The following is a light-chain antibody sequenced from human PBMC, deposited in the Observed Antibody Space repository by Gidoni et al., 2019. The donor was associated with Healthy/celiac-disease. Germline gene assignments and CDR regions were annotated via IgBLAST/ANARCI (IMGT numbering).Light chain of an antibody. V-gene: IGKV1-33*01. CDR2: DAS. CDR1: QDISNY. J-gene: IGKJ4*01. CDR3: QQYDNLPLT. Sequence: QMTQSPSSLSASVGDRVTITCQASQDISNYLNWYQQKPGKAPKLLIYDASNLETGVPSRFSGSGSGTDFTFTISSLQPEDIATYYCQQYDNLPLTFGGGTKVEIK.